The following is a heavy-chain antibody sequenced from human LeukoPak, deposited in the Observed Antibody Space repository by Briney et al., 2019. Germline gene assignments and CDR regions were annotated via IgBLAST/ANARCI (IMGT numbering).Heavy chain of an antibody. CDR1: GGTFSSYA. CDR3: ATPLRTNYPDY. V-gene: IGHV1-69*04. D-gene: IGHD5-24*01. J-gene: IGHJ4*02. Sequence: SVKVSCKASGGTFSSYAISWVRQAPGQGLEWMGRIIPILGIANYAQKFQGRVTITADKSTSTAYMELSSLRSEDTAVYYCATPLRTNYPDYWGQGTLVTASS. CDR2: IIPILGIA.